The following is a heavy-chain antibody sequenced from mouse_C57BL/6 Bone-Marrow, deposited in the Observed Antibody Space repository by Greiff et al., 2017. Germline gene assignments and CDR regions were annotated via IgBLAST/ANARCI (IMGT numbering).Heavy chain of an antibody. CDR3: TGVTGTRYFDV. V-gene: IGHV6-3*01. D-gene: IGHD4-1*01. CDR2: IRLKSDNYAT. Sequence: EVHLVESGGGLVQPGGSMKLSCVASGFTFSNYWMNWVRQSPEKGLEWVAQIRLKSDNYATHYAESVKGRFTISRDDSKSSVYLQMNNLRAEDTGIYYCTGVTGTRYFDVWGTGTTVTVSS. CDR1: GFTFSNYW. J-gene: IGHJ1*03.